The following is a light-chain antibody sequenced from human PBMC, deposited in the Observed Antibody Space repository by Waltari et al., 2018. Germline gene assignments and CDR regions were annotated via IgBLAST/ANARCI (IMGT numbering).Light chain of an antibody. J-gene: IGKJ1*01. CDR1: HGIRNS. Sequence: DIQMTQSPSSLSASVGDRVTITCRASHGIRNSLAWYQQKPGKVPKVLIYAASTLQSGVPARFSCSGSETDVSLTISSLQPEDVATYYCLKYISAPWTFGQGTTVEIK. CDR3: LKYISAPWT. V-gene: IGKV1-27*01. CDR2: AAS.